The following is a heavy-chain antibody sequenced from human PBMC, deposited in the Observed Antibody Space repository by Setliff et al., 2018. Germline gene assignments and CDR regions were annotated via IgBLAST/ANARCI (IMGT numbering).Heavy chain of an antibody. CDR1: GGSISSSSYY. CDR3: ARIGGKESYGRYYYYYYMDV. Sequence: SETLSLTCTVSGGSISSSSYYWGWIRQPPGKGLEWIGSLKYSGSTYYNPSLKSRVTISVDTSKNQFSLKLNSVTAADTAVYHCARIGGKESYGRYYYYYYMDVWGKGTTVTVSS. J-gene: IGHJ6*03. V-gene: IGHV4-39*07. D-gene: IGHD5-18*01. CDR2: LKYSGST.